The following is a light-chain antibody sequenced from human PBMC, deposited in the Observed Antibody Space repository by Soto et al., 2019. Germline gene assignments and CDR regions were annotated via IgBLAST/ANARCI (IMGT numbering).Light chain of an antibody. CDR1: SSDVGSYNL. V-gene: IGLV2-23*02. Sequence: QAVVTQPASVSGSPGQSITISCTGTSSDVGSYNLVSWYQQHPTKAPKLMIYEVSERPSGVSNRFSGSKSDNTASLTISGLQAEDEADYYCCSYAGSSTLAVFGGGTQLTVL. CDR3: CSYAGSSTLAV. J-gene: IGLJ7*01. CDR2: EVS.